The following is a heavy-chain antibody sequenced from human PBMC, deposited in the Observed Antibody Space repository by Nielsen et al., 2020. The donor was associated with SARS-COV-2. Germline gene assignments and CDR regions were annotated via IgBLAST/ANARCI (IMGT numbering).Heavy chain of an antibody. V-gene: IGHV4-59*01. CDR1: GGSINSYY. D-gene: IGHD3-9*01. CDR3: ARDRRDLVPDYYLDQSFYGLDV. J-gene: IGHJ6*02. Sequence: GSLRLSCTVSGGSINSYYWSWIRQPPGKGLGWIGYIYYSGSTSYNPSLKSRVTISLDTTKNQFSLKVTSVTAADTAVYYCARDRRDLVPDYYLDQSFYGLDVWGQGTTVTVSS. CDR2: IYYSGST.